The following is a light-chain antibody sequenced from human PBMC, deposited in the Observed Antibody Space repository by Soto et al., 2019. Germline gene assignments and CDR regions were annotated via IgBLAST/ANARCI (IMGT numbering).Light chain of an antibody. J-gene: IGLJ1*01. CDR2: DVS. CDR3: SSYTSSSTYV. V-gene: IGLV2-14*01. Sequence: QSALTQPASVSGSPXQSXTXXCTGTXSDVGGYNYVSWYQQHPGKAPKLMIYDVSNRPSGVSNRFSGSKSGNTASLTISGLQAEDEADYYCSSYTSSSTYVFGTGTKLTVL. CDR1: XSDVGGYNY.